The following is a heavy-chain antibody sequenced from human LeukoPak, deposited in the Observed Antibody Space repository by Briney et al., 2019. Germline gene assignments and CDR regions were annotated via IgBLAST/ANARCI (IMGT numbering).Heavy chain of an antibody. Sequence: KPSETLSLTCAVYGGSFSGYYWSWIRQPPGKGLEWIGEINHSGSTNYNPSLKSRVTISVDTSKNQFSLKLTSVTAADTAAYYCARVRAAAIPYYFDYWGQGTLVTVSS. V-gene: IGHV4-34*01. J-gene: IGHJ4*02. CDR3: ARVRAAAIPYYFDY. CDR1: GGSFSGYY. CDR2: INHSGST. D-gene: IGHD6-13*01.